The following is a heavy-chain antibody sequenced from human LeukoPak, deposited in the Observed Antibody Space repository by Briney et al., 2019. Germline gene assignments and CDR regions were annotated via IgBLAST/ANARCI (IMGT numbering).Heavy chain of an antibody. D-gene: IGHD6-19*01. V-gene: IGHV3-9*03. CDR3: AKSRTYSSGGPFDY. CDR1: GFTFDDYA. CDR2: ISWNSGSI. J-gene: IGHJ4*02. Sequence: PGGSLRLSCAASGFTFDDYAMHWVRQAPGKGLEWVSGISWNSGSIGYADSVKGRFTISRDNAKNSLYLQMNSLRAEDMALYYCAKSRTYSSGGPFDYWGQGTLVTVSS.